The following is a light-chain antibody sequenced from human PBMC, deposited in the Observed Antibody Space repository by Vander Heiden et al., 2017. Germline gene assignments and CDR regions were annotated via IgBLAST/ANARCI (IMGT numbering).Light chain of an antibody. V-gene: IGKV3-15*01. J-gene: IGKJ1*01. CDR1: HSVTTN. Sequence: EIVMTQSPATLSVSPGESATLPCRASHSVTTNLAWYQQKPGQAPRLLIYGASTRATGIPARFSGSGSGTEFTLTISSLQSEDFAVYYCQQYNNWPPLTFGQGTKVEIK. CDR2: GAS. CDR3: QQYNNWPPLT.